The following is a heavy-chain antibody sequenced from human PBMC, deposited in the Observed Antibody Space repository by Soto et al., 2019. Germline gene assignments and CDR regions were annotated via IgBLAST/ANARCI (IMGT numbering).Heavy chain of an antibody. D-gene: IGHD3-10*01. CDR2: ISGSGGST. V-gene: IGHV3-23*01. CDR3: AKSGGYYGSGSYYYFDY. CDR1: GFTFSSYA. Sequence: GESLKISCAASGFTFSSYAMSWVRQAPGKGLEWVSAISGSGGSTYYEDSEKGRFTISRDNSKNTLYLQMNSLRAEDTAVYYCAKSGGYYGSGSYYYFDYWGQGTLVTVSS. J-gene: IGHJ4*02.